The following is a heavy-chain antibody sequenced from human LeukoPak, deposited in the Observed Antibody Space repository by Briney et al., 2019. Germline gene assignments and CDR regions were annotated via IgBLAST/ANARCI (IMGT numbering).Heavy chain of an antibody. V-gene: IGHV3-30*02. D-gene: IGHD2-15*01. CDR3: AKAAFRYCSGGSCYPLDY. CDR2: IRYDGSNK. Sequence: PGGSLRLSCAASGFTFSSYGMHWVRQAPGKGLEWVAFIRYDGSNKYYADSVKGRFTISRDNSKNTLYLQMYSLRAEDTAVYYCAKAAFRYCSGGSCYPLDYWGQGTLVTVSS. J-gene: IGHJ4*02. CDR1: GFTFSSYG.